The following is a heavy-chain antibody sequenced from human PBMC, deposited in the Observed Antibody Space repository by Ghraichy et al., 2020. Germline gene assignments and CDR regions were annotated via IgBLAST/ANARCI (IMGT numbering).Heavy chain of an antibody. V-gene: IGHV4-39*01. CDR2: IYYSGST. CDR3: ATLPSYYYDSSGSYD. D-gene: IGHD3-22*01. J-gene: IGHJ4*02. Sequence: SQTLSLTCTVSGGSISSSSYYWGWIGQPPGKGLEWIGSIYYSGSTYYNPSLKSRVTISVDTSKNQFSLKLSSVTAADTAVYYCATLPSYYYDSSGSYDWGQGTLVTVSS. CDR1: GGSISSSSYY.